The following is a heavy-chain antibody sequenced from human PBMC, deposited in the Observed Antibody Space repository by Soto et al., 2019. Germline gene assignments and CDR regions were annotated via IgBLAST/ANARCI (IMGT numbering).Heavy chain of an antibody. J-gene: IGHJ4*02. V-gene: IGHV1-46*01. Sequence: ASVKVSCKASGYTFTSYYMHWVRQAPGQGLEWMGIINPSGGSTSYAQKFQGRVTMTRDTSTSTVYMELSSLRSEDTAVYYCARGGRDYDILTGFPDYWGQGTLVTVSS. D-gene: IGHD3-9*01. CDR1: GYTFTSYY. CDR3: ARGGRDYDILTGFPDY. CDR2: INPSGGST.